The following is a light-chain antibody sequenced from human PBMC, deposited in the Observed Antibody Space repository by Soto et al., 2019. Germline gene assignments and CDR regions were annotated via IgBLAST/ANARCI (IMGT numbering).Light chain of an antibody. J-gene: IGKJ4*01. CDR3: QQANSFPLT. V-gene: IGKV1-12*01. CDR1: QGIRND. Sequence: IEMTLTPYTLSASVGDRVTITCRASQGIRNDLAWYQQKPGKAPKLLIYAASGLPSGVPSRLSGSGSGTDFTLTISSLQPEDCASYYCQQANSFPLTFCGVTKVDIK. CDR2: AAS.